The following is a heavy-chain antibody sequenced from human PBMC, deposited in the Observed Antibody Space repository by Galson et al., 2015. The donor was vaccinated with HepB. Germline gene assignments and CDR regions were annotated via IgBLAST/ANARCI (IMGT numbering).Heavy chain of an antibody. CDR3: AKGHSGWYGVADY. Sequence: SLRLSCAASGFTFSSYGMHWVRQAPGKGLEWVAVISYDGSNKYYADSVKGRFTISRDNSKNTLYLQMNSLRAEDTAVYYCAKGHSGWYGVADYWGQGTLVTVSS. J-gene: IGHJ4*02. D-gene: IGHD6-19*01. V-gene: IGHV3-30*18. CDR1: GFTFSSYG. CDR2: ISYDGSNK.